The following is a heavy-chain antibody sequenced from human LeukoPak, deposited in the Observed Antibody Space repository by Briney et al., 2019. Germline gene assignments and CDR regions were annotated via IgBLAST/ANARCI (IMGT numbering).Heavy chain of an antibody. CDR1: GGSISSYY. V-gene: IGHV4-59*01. CDR3: AVRQPYYYYYMDV. CDR2: IYYSGST. J-gene: IGHJ6*03. Sequence: PSETLSPTCTVSGGSISSYYWSWLRQPPGKGLEWIGYIYYSGSTNYNPSLTSRVTISVDTSKNQFSLKLSSVTAADTAVYYCAVRQPYYYYYMDVWGKGTTVTVSS. D-gene: IGHD5-18*01.